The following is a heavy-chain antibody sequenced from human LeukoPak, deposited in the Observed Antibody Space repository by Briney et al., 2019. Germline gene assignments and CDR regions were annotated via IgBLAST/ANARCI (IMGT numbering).Heavy chain of an antibody. D-gene: IGHD2-15*01. Sequence: ADTLSLTCTVSGGSISSYYWSWIRQPPGKGLEWIGYIYYSGNSNYNPSLKSRVTISADTSKNTFSLKLSSVTAADTAIYYCATRSTGVAATFDSWGQGALVT. CDR1: GGSISSYY. V-gene: IGHV4-59*07. J-gene: IGHJ4*02. CDR2: IYYSGNS. CDR3: ATRSTGVAATFDS.